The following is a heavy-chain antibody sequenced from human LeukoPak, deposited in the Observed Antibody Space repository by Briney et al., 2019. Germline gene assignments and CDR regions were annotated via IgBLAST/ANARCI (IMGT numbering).Heavy chain of an antibody. CDR3: ARAARYYYYYGMDV. CDR2: INHSGST. CDR1: GGSFSGYY. V-gene: IGHV4-34*01. Sequence: SETLSLTCAVYGGSFSGYYWSWIRQPPGKGLEWIGEINHSGSTNYNPSLKSRVTISVDTSKNQFSLKLSSVTAADTAVYYCARAARYYYYYGMDVWGQGTAVTVSS. J-gene: IGHJ6*02.